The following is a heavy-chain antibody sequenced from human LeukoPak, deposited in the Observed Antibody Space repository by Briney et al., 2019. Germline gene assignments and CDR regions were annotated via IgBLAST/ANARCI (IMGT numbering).Heavy chain of an antibody. D-gene: IGHD5-24*01. V-gene: IGHV3-23*01. Sequence: GGSLRLSCEASGFTFGRSAMTWVRQTPGKGLEWFSSISSSGNTYYADSVKGRFTISRDNSKNLVNLQMDSLRAEDTAIYYCVKGRMSEDGLDFWGQGSLVTVSS. CDR1: GFTFGRSA. CDR3: VKGRMSEDGLDF. J-gene: IGHJ4*02. CDR2: ISSSGNT.